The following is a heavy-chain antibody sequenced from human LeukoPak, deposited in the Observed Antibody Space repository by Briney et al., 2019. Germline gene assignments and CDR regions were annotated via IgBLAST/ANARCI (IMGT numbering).Heavy chain of an antibody. CDR3: ATLERAVARSPGLFDP. CDR2: IYYSGST. Sequence: PSETLSLTCTVSGGSISSSSYYWGWIRQPPGKGLEWIGSIYYSGSTYYNPSLKSRVTIPVDTSKNQFSLKLSSVTAADTVVYYCATLERAVARSPGLFDPWGQGTLVTVSS. J-gene: IGHJ5*02. CDR1: GGSISSSSYY. V-gene: IGHV4-39*01. D-gene: IGHD4-23*01.